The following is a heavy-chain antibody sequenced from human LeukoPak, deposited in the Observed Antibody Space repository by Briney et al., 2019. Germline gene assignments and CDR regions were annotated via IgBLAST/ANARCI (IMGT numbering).Heavy chain of an antibody. J-gene: IGHJ5*02. CDR3: ARQGDSTKGYYLDWFDP. Sequence: PSETLSLTCTVSGDSISTSDYHWGWMRQPPGKGPEWVGTLYHSGSTHYNPSLESRITISVDTSKNQFSLKLYSVTAADTAVYHCARQGDSTKGYYLDWFDPWGQGTLVIVSS. D-gene: IGHD3-3*01. V-gene: IGHV4-39*01. CDR1: GDSISTSDYH. CDR2: LYHSGST.